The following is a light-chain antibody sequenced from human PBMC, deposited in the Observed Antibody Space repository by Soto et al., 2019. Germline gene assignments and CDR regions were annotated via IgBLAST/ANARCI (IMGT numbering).Light chain of an antibody. J-gene: IGKJ2*01. CDR3: QQYGSSPGYT. CDR2: GAS. V-gene: IGKV3-20*01. Sequence: EIVLTQSPGTLSLSQGESATLSCRASQSVSSTYLAWYQQKPGQAPRLLIYGASNRATGIPDRFSGSGSGTDFTLTISRLEPEDFSVYYCQQYGSSPGYTFGQGNKLEIK. CDR1: QSVSSTY.